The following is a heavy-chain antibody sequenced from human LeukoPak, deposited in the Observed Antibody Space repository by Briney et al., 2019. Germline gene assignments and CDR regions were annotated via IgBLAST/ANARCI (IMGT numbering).Heavy chain of an antibody. CDR1: GYTFTSYG. J-gene: IGHJ6*03. V-gene: IGHV1-18*01. CDR3: ARVTYDFWSGLYYYYMDV. CDR2: ISAYNGNT. D-gene: IGHD3-3*01. Sequence: ATVKVSCKASGYTFTSYGISWVRQAPGQGLEWMGWISAYNGNTNYAQKLQGRVTMTTDTSTSTAYMELRSLRSDDTAVYYCARVTYDFWSGLYYYYMDVWGKGTTVTVSS.